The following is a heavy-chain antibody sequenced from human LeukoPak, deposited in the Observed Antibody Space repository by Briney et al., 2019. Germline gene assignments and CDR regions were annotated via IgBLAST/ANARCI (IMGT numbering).Heavy chain of an antibody. Sequence: KASETLSLTCTVSGGSISSYYWSWIRQPPGKGLEWIGYIYYSGSTNYNPSLKSRVTISVDTSKNQFSLKLSSVTAADTAVYYCAGLRGELGVLMEFDSWGQGTLVTVSS. CDR1: GGSISSYY. D-gene: IGHD2-8*01. CDR3: AGLRGELGVLMEFDS. V-gene: IGHV4-59*08. CDR2: IYYSGST. J-gene: IGHJ4*02.